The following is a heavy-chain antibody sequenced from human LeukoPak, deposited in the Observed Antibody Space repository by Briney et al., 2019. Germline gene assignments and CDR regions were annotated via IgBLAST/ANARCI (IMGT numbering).Heavy chain of an antibody. J-gene: IGHJ4*02. V-gene: IGHV4-38-2*02. CDR1: GYSISSGYY. CDR2: MYHSGST. Sequence: SETLSLVCSVSGYSISSGYYWTWIRQPPGKGLEWIGNMYHSGSTYNNPSLKSRVTISVDTSKNQFSLKLSSVTAADTAVYYCAREDYWGQGTLVTVSS. CDR3: AREDY.